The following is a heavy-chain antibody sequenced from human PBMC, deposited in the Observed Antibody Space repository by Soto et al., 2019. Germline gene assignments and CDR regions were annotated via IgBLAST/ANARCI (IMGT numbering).Heavy chain of an antibody. CDR3: AIDRTQWLVLVLALDY. V-gene: IGHV1-18*01. Sequence: QVQLVQSGAEVKKPGASVKVSCKASGYTFTSYGISWVRQAPGQGLEWMGWISAYNGNTNYAQKLQGRGTMTTDTSTSTAYMELRSLRSDDTAVYYCAIDRTQWLVLVLALDYWGQGTLVTVSS. J-gene: IGHJ4*02. D-gene: IGHD6-19*01. CDR2: ISAYNGNT. CDR1: GYTFTSYG.